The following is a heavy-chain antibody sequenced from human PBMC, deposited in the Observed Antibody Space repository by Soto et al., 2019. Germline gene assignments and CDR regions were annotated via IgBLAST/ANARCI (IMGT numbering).Heavy chain of an antibody. CDR2: ISWNSGNI. CDR1: GFTFDDYA. V-gene: IGHV3-9*01. Sequence: SLRLSCAASGFTFDDYAMHWVRQVPGKGLEWVSGISWNSGNIGYADSVKGRFTISRDNARKSLYLQMNSLRAEDTALYYCAKEKVATGGFYYMDVWGKGTTVTVSS. D-gene: IGHD2-8*02. CDR3: AKEKVATGGFYYMDV. J-gene: IGHJ6*03.